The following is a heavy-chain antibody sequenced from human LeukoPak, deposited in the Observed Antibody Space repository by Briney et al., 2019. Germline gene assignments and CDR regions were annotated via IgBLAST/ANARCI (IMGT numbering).Heavy chain of an antibody. Sequence: PPGRSLRLSCAASGFTFADYSMHWVRQAPGKGLEWVSGISWNSGSIGYADSVKGRFTISRDNAKNSLYLQMNSLRAEDTALYYCARGGYCTRGSCYSIDYWGQGTLVTVSS. CDR1: GFTFADYS. V-gene: IGHV3-9*01. J-gene: IGHJ4*02. CDR3: ARGGYCTRGSCYSIDY. CDR2: ISWNSGSI. D-gene: IGHD2-15*01.